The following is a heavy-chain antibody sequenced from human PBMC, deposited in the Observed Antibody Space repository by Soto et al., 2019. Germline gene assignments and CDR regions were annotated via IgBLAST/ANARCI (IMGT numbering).Heavy chain of an antibody. CDR3: ARVATGSYNWFDP. CDR2: INTGGSRT. Sequence: EVQLVESGGELVQPGGSLRLSCAASGFTFDYYWMHWVRQAPGKGLVWVSRINTGGSRTNYADSVKGRFTISRDNAKNTLYLQMNSLRAEDTAVYYCARVATGSYNWFDPWGQGTQVTVSS. CDR1: GFTFDYYW. D-gene: IGHD1-26*01. J-gene: IGHJ5*02. V-gene: IGHV3-74*01.